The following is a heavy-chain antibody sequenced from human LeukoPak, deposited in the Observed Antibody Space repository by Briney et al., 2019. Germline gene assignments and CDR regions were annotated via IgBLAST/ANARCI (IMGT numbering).Heavy chain of an antibody. Sequence: GGSLRLSCAASGFTFSDHYMDWVRQAPGKGLEWFGHIRNKANAYTTYYAASVKGRFTISRDDSKNSLYLQMNSLKTEDTAVYYCADIGATLWGQGTLVNVSS. CDR1: GFTFSDHY. V-gene: IGHV3-72*01. D-gene: IGHD1-26*01. CDR3: ADIGATL. CDR2: IRNKANAYTT. J-gene: IGHJ4*02.